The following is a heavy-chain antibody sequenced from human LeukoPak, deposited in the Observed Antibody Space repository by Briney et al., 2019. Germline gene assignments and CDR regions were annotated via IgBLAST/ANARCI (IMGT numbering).Heavy chain of an antibody. Sequence: GGSLRLSCAASGFTFSSYAMHWVRQAPGKGLEWVAVISYDGSNKYYADSVKGRFNISRDNSKNTLYLQMNSLRAEDTAIYFCAKCFPGELRAFDYWGQGTLVTVSS. CDR3: AKCFPGELRAFDY. D-gene: IGHD1-1*01. V-gene: IGHV3-30-3*02. CDR2: ISYDGSNK. CDR1: GFTFSSYA. J-gene: IGHJ4*02.